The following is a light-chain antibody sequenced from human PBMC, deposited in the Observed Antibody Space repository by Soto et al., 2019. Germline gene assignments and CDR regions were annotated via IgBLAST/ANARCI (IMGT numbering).Light chain of an antibody. CDR1: QSVXRH. CDR3: RQYRSSPIRS. J-gene: IGKJ5*01. CDR2: DAS. V-gene: IGKV3-11*01. Sequence: LTHNRSALPWSEGEWRTRCCRASQSVXRHFVWYKQKPGQATRLISXDASNRGTGIPARFSGSASGKHFTLYISSLGTPAYAVFHCRQYRSSPIRSFGQGTRLEI.